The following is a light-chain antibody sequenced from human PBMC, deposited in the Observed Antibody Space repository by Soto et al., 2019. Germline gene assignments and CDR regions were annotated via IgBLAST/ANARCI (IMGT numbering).Light chain of an antibody. V-gene: IGLV2-8*01. CDR1: SSDVGAYNY. CDR3: TSYAGRDIWV. Sequence: QSALTQPPSASGSPGQSVTISCTGTSSDVGAYNYVSCYQQYPGKAPKLMIYEVSKRPSGVPDRFSGSKSGKTASLTVSGLQPEDEADYYCTSYAGRDIWVFGGGTKVTVL. J-gene: IGLJ3*02. CDR2: EVS.